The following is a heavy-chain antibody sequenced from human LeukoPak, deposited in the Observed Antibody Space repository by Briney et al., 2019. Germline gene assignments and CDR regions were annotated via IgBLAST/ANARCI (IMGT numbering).Heavy chain of an antibody. V-gene: IGHV3-30-3*01. CDR3: ATSTGGASPMLY. D-gene: IGHD3-16*01. CDR2: ISYDGSNK. Sequence: PGRSLRLSCAASGFTFSSYAMRWVRQAPGKGLEWVAVISYDGSNKYYADSVKGRFTISRDNSKNTLYLQMNSLRAEDTAVYYCATSTGGASPMLYWGQGTLVTVSS. CDR1: GFTFSSYA. J-gene: IGHJ4*02.